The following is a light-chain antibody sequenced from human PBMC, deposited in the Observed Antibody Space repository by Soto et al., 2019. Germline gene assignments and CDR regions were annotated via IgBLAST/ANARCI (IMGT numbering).Light chain of an antibody. CDR2: AAS. V-gene: IGKV1-39*01. CDR3: QHSYTTPPWR. Sequence: DIQMTQSPSSVSASVGDRVTITCRASQNILKYLNWYQQKPGKAPNLLISAASNLQSGVPSRFSGSGSGNDFTLTISSLQPEDFANYYCQHSYTTPPWRFGKGTKVDIX. CDR1: QNILKY. J-gene: IGKJ1*01.